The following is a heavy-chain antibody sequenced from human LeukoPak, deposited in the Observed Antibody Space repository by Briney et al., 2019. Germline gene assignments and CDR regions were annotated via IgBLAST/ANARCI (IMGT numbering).Heavy chain of an antibody. J-gene: IGHJ5*02. CDR3: ARGLDWFDP. V-gene: IGHV1-8*03. CDR1: GYTFTGYY. CDR2: INPNSGNT. Sequence: ASVKVSCKASGYTFTGYYMHWVRQAPGQGLEWMGWINPNSGNTGYAQKFQGRVTITRNTSISTAYMELSSLRSEDTAVYYCARGLDWFDPWGQGTLVTVSS.